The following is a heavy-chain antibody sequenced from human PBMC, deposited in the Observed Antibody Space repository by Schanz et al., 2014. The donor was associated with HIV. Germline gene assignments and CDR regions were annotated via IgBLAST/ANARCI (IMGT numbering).Heavy chain of an antibody. CDR2: IRYDGSNK. D-gene: IGHD2-15*01. Sequence: QVQLVESGGGVVQPGRSLRLSCAASGFTFSSYGMHWVRQAPGKGLEWVAVIRYDGSNKYYADSVKGRFTISRDNSKNTLYLQMNSLRAEDTAVYYCARRSTPGGYYGMDVWGQGTTVTVSS. CDR3: ARRSTPGGYYGMDV. J-gene: IGHJ6*02. CDR1: GFTFSSYG. V-gene: IGHV3-33*01.